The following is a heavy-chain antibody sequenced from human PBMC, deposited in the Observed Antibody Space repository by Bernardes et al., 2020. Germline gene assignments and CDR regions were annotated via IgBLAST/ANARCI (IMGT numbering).Heavy chain of an antibody. J-gene: IGHJ6*03. CDR1: GGTFSSYA. D-gene: IGHD3-3*01. Sequence: SVKVSCKASGGTFSSYAISWVRQAPGQGLEWMGGIIPIFGTANYAQKFQGRVTITADESTSTAYMELSSLRSEDTAVYYCAREMEGITIFGVVIDYYYYMDVWGKGTTVTVSS. CDR3: AREMEGITIFGVVIDYYYYMDV. CDR2: IIPIFGTA. V-gene: IGHV1-69*13.